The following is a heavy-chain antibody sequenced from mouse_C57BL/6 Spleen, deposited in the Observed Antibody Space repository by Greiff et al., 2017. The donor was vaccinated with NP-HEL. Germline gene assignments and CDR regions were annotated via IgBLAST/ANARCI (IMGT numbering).Heavy chain of an antibody. CDR2: INPGSGGT. D-gene: IGHD1-1*01. J-gene: IGHJ3*01. CDR3: ASTVVARGAWFAY. CDR1: GYAFTNYL. V-gene: IGHV1-54*01. Sequence: VQLQQSGAELVRPGTSVKVSCKASGYAFTNYLIEWVKQRPGQGLEWIGVINPGSGGTNYNEKFKGKATLTADKSSSTDYMQLSSLTSADSAVYFCASTVVARGAWFAYWGQGTLVTVSA.